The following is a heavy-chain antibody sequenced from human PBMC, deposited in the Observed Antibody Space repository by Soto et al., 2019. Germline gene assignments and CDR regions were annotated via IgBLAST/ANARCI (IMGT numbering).Heavy chain of an antibody. V-gene: IGHV4-31*03. CDR3: ARVRGNSGYDYYGMDV. Sequence: QVQLQESGPGLVKPSQTLSLTCTVSGGSISSGGYYWSWIRQHPGKGLEWIGYIYYSGRTYYNPSLKIRVTMSVDTSKNQFSLKMSSVTAADTAVYYCARVRGNSGYDYYGMDVWGQGTTVTVSS. CDR2: IYYSGRT. CDR1: GGSISSGGYY. D-gene: IGHD1-26*01. J-gene: IGHJ6*02.